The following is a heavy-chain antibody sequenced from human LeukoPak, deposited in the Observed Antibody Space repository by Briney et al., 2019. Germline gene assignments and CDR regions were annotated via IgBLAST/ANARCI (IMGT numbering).Heavy chain of an antibody. CDR2: IYYSGST. V-gene: IGHV4-31*03. CDR1: GGSISSGGYY. D-gene: IGHD2-15*01. J-gene: IGHJ6*02. Sequence: PSQTLSLTCTGSGGSISSGGYYWIWIRQHPGKGLEWIGYIYYSGSTYYNPSLKSRVTISVDTSKNQFSLKLSSVTAADTAVYYCARLGYCSGGSCYSYYYYYGMDVWGQGTTVTVSS. CDR3: ARLGYCSGGSCYSYYYYYGMDV.